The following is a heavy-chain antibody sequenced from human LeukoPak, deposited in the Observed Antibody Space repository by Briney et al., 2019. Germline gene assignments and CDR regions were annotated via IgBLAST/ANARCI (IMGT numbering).Heavy chain of an antibody. D-gene: IGHD6-19*01. CDR3: ATIVSDSSGWYHFDH. CDR2: INSGGTT. J-gene: IGHJ4*02. CDR1: GFTVSSKY. V-gene: IGHV3-66*01. Sequence: GGSLRLSCAASGFTVSSKYMAWVRHAPGKGLEWVSFINSGGTTNYADSVKGRFTISRDYSKNTLNLQMSSLRVEDTAVYYCATIVSDSSGWYHFDHWGQGALVTVSS.